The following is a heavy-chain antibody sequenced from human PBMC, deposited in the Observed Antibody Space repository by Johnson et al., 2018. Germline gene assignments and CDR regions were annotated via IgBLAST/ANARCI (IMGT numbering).Heavy chain of an antibody. CDR1: GFTFSSYG. CDR3: AKDTDYYDSSGYYYEYFQH. J-gene: IGHJ1*01. D-gene: IGHD3-22*01. CDR2: ISYDGTNK. Sequence: QVQLVQSGGGVVQPGRSLRLSCAVSGFTFSSYGMNWVRQAPGKGLNWVAVISYDGTNKYYADSVKGRVTISRDDSQNTLYLQMNSLRAEDTAVYYCAKDTDYYDSSGYYYEYFQHWGQGTLVTVSS. V-gene: IGHV3-30*18.